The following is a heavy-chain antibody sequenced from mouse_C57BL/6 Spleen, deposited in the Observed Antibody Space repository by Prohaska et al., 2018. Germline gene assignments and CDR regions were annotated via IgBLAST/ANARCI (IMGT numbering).Heavy chain of an antibody. CDR3: VSPNWDWYFDV. D-gene: IGHD4-1*01. V-gene: IGHV4-1*01. Sequence: EVKLLQSGGGLVQPGGSLKLSCAASGIDFSRYWMSWVRRAPGKGLEWIGEIKPDSSTINYAPSLKDKFSISRDNAKNTLYLQMSKVRSEDTALYYCVSPNWDWYFDVWGTGTTVTVSS. J-gene: IGHJ1*03. CDR2: IKPDSSTI. CDR1: GIDFSRYW.